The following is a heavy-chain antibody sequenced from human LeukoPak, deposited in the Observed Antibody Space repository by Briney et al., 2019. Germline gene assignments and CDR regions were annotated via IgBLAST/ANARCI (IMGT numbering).Heavy chain of an antibody. CDR1: GGTFSSYA. V-gene: IGHV1-69*13. CDR2: IIPIFGTA. Sequence: SVKVSCKASGGTFSSYAISWVRQAPGQGLEWMGGIIPIFGTANYAQKFQGRVTITADESTSTAYMELSSLRSEDTAVYYCARTGHYDYVWGSYRSYDYWGQGTLVTVSS. D-gene: IGHD3-16*02. J-gene: IGHJ4*02. CDR3: ARTGHYDYVWGSYRSYDY.